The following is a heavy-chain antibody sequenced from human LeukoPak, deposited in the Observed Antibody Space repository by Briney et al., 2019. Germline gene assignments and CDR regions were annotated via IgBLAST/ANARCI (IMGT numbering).Heavy chain of an antibody. CDR2: IWYDRSNK. V-gene: IGHV3-33*01. CDR3: RGTYYYGSGIDGDYFDY. CDR1: GFNFGTFA. Sequence: PGGSLRLSCEASGFNFGTFAMHWVRQAPGEGLEWLAIIWYDRSNKHYSDSVKGRFTISRDNSKSSLYLQMNSLRAEDTAVYYCRGTYYYGSGIDGDYFDYWGQGTLVTVSS. J-gene: IGHJ4*02. D-gene: IGHD3-10*01.